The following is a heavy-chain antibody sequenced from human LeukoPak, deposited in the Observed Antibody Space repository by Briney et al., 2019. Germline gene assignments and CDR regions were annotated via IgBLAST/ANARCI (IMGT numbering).Heavy chain of an antibody. CDR3: ARALYYDFWSGLTNRYYMDA. D-gene: IGHD3-3*01. V-gene: IGHV4-59*01. CDR2: LSYSGTT. J-gene: IGHJ6*03. CDR1: GGSISAFY. Sequence: PSETLSLTCTVSGGSISAFYWSWIRQPPGKGLEWIGYLSYSGTTNYNPSLKSRVTISVDTSKNQFSLKLSSVTAADTAVYYCARALYYDFWSGLTNRYYMDAWGKGTTVTVSS.